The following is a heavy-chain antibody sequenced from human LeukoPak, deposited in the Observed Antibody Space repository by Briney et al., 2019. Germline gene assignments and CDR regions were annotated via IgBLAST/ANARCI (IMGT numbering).Heavy chain of an antibody. J-gene: IGHJ3*02. V-gene: IGHV3-23*01. D-gene: IGHD3-22*01. Sequence: GGSLRLSCAASGFTFSSYAMSWVRQAPGKGLEWVSAISGSDDSTYYADSVKGRFTISRDNSKNTLYLQMNSLRAEDTAVYYCAKHYTYDSSGYYGDDAFDIWGQGTMVTVSS. CDR2: ISGSDDST. CDR3: AKHYTYDSSGYYGDDAFDI. CDR1: GFTFSSYA.